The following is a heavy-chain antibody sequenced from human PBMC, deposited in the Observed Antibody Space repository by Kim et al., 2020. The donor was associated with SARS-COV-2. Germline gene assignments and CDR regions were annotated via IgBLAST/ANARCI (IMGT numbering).Heavy chain of an antibody. J-gene: IGHJ4*02. V-gene: IGHV4-34*01. CDR3: ARGSLFDPFDY. Sequence: SETLSLTCAVYGGSFSGYYWSWIRQPPGKGLEWIGEINHSGSTNYNPSLKSRVTISVDTSKNQFSLKLSSVTAADTAVYYCARGSLFDPFDYWGQGTLVTVSS. CDR1: GGSFSGYY. D-gene: IGHD3-9*01. CDR2: INHSGST.